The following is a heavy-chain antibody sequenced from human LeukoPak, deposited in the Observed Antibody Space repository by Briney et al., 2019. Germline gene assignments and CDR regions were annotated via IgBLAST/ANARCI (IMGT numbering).Heavy chain of an antibody. CDR2: ISYDGSNK. V-gene: IGHV3-30*18. J-gene: IGHJ4*02. CDR3: AKRQGDGDSSGYFIDY. D-gene: IGHD3-22*01. CDR1: GCTFSSYG. Sequence: GRSLRLSCAASGCTFSSYGMHWVRQAPGKGLEWVAVISYDGSNKYHADSVKGRFTISRDNSKNTMYLQMNSPRAEDTAVYYCAKRQGDGDSSGYFIDYWGQGTLVTVSS.